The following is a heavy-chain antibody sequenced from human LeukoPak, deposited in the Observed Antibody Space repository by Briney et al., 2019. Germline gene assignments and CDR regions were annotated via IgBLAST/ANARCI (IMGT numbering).Heavy chain of an antibody. CDR3: ARKENVYYYFDY. V-gene: IGHV4-28*01. Sequence: PSDTLSLTCAVSGCSITSSSWWGWIRQPPGKGLEWIGYIYHSGTTYYNPSLQSRVTMSVDTSKNQFSLKLSSVTAVDTAVYYCARKENVYYYFDYWGQGTLVTVSS. D-gene: IGHD3-10*01. J-gene: IGHJ4*02. CDR1: GCSITSSSW. CDR2: IYHSGTT.